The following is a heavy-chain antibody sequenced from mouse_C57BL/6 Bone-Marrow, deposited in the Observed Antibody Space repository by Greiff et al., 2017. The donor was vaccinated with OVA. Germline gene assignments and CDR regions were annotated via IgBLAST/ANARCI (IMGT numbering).Heavy chain of an antibody. V-gene: IGHV14-4*01. CDR3: TTWGGAMDY. CDR2: IDPENGDT. CDR1: GFNIKDDY. J-gene: IGHJ4*01. Sequence: VQLQQSGAELVRPGASVKLSCTASGFNIKDDYMHWVKQRPEQGLEWIGWIDPENGDTEYASKFQGTATITADTSSNTAYLQLSSLTSEDTAVYYCTTWGGAMDYWGQGTSVTVSS.